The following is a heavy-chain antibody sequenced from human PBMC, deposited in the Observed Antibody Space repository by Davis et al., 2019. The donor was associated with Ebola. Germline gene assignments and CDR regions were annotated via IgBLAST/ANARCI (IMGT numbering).Heavy chain of an antibody. CDR3: ARAQFPTTSDH. CDR2: INPHTGNT. D-gene: IGHD1-1*01. CDR1: GYTFTNYG. V-gene: IGHV1-18*04. Sequence: ASVKVSCKASGYTFTNYGITWVRQAPGQGLEWMGWINPHTGNTNYAQNVQGRVTMTTDTSTSTAYMEVGSLRSDDTAVYYCARAQFPTTSDHWGQGTLVTVSS. J-gene: IGHJ4*02.